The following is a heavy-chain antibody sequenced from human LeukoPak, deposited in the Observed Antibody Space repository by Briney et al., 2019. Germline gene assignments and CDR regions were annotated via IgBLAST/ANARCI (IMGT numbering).Heavy chain of an antibody. CDR3: SRAGWFGELYGPLDF. Sequence: SETLSLTCAVYGESFNNYYWTWIRQSPGKGLEWIGEINHSGSTNYNPSLKSRVTISVDPSKNQFSLKLTSVIAADTAVYYCSRAGWFGELYGPLDFWGQGTLFTVSS. CDR2: INHSGST. V-gene: IGHV4-34*01. J-gene: IGHJ4*02. D-gene: IGHD3-10*01. CDR1: GESFNNYY.